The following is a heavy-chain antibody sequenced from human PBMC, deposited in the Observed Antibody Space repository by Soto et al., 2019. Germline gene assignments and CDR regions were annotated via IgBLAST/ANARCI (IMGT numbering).Heavy chain of an antibody. CDR3: ARDLFRESQDYGYYLLDTSRYNWFDP. Sequence: GASVKVSCKASGYTFTSYGISWVRQAPGQGIEWMGWISAYNGNTNYAQKLQGRVTMTTDTSTSTAYMELRSLRSDDTAVYYCARDLFRESQDYGYYLLDTSRYNWFDPWGQGTLVTVSS. V-gene: IGHV1-18*04. J-gene: IGHJ5*02. CDR2: ISAYNGNT. CDR1: GYTFTSYG. D-gene: IGHD4-17*01.